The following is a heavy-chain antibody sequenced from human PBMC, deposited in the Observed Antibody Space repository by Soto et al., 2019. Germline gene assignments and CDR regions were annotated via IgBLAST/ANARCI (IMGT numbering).Heavy chain of an antibody. J-gene: IGHJ4*02. CDR3: ARVGPPLAYCGGDCYSTFDY. CDR1: GFTFSSYS. Sequence: PGGSLRLSCAASGFTFSSYSMNWVRQAPGKGLEWVSSISSSSSYIYYADSVKGRFTISRDNAKNSLYLQMNSLRAEDTAVYYFARVGPPLAYCGGDCYSTFDYWGQGTLVTVSS. D-gene: IGHD2-21*01. CDR2: ISSSSSYI. V-gene: IGHV3-21*01.